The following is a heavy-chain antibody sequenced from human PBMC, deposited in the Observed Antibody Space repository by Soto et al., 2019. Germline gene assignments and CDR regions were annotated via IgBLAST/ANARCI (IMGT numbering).Heavy chain of an antibody. CDR1: GFPFTRYS. V-gene: IGHV3-21*06. CDR3: ARESEDLTSNFDY. CDR2: ISSTTNYI. J-gene: IGHJ4*02. Sequence: LRLSCAASGFPFTRYSMNWVRQAPGKGLEWVSSISSTTNYIYYGDSMKGRFTISRDNAKNSLYLEMNSLRAEDTAVYFCARESEDLTSNFDYWGQGTLVTVSS.